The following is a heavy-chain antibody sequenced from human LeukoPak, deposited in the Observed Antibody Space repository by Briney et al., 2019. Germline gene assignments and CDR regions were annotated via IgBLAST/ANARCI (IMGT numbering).Heavy chain of an antibody. Sequence: GESLKISCKGSGYSFTSYWISWVRQMPGKGLEWMGRIDTSDSYTNYSPSFQGHVTISADKSISTAYLQWSSLKASDTAMYYCARHPRYDYVWGSYRSGVYFDYWGQGTLVTVSS. D-gene: IGHD3-16*02. V-gene: IGHV5-10-1*01. CDR2: IDTSDSYT. CDR3: ARHPRYDYVWGSYRSGVYFDY. CDR1: GYSFTSYW. J-gene: IGHJ4*02.